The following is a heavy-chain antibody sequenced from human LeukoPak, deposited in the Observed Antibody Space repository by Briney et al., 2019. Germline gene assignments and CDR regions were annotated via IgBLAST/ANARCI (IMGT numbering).Heavy chain of an antibody. CDR3: ARDGPLRYPHVPYGWYGMDV. D-gene: IGHD3-9*01. Sequence: SETLSLTCTVSGGSISSYYWSWIRQPPGKGLEWIGYIYYSGSTIYNPSLKSRVTISVDTSKNQFSLKLSSVTAADTAVYYCARDGPLRYPHVPYGWYGMDVWGQGTTVTVSS. V-gene: IGHV4-59*01. J-gene: IGHJ6*02. CDR2: IYYSGST. CDR1: GGSISSYY.